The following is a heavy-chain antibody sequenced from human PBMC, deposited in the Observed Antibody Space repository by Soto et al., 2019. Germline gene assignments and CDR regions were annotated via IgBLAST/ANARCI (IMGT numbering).Heavy chain of an antibody. J-gene: IGHJ4*02. CDR3: ASLPDSSGYYSGDY. CDR1: GFTFSSYA. CDR2: ISYDGSNK. Sequence: PGGSLRLSCAASGFTFSSYAMHWVRQAPGKGLEWVAVISYDGSNKYYADSVEGRFTISRDNSKNTLYLQMNSLRAEDTAVYYCASLPDSSGYYSGDYWGQGTLVTVSS. V-gene: IGHV3-30-3*01. D-gene: IGHD3-22*01.